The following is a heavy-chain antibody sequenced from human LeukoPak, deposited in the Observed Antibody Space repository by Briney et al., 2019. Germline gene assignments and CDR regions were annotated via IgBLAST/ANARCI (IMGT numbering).Heavy chain of an antibody. CDR3: AKSLYDFWSGYYFDY. CDR2: ISGSGGST. Sequence: PGGSLRLSCVASGFTFSSYAMSWVRQAPGKGLEWVSAISGSGGSTYYADSAKGRFTISRDNSKNTLYLQMNSLRAEDTAVYHCAKSLYDFWSGYYFDYWGQGTLVTVSS. D-gene: IGHD3-3*01. V-gene: IGHV3-23*01. J-gene: IGHJ4*02. CDR1: GFTFSSYA.